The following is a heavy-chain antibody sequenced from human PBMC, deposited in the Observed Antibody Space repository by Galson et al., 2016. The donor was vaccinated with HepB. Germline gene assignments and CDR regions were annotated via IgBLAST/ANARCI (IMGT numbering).Heavy chain of an antibody. CDR1: GFTFSSYA. CDR2: ISTAGGYV. Sequence: SLRLSCAASGFTFSSYAMGWLRRAPGKGLECVATISTAGGYVYYADSVKGRLTISRDNSKNTLYLQINSLRAEDTAIYYCAKRSPYYFDYWGQGTQVTVSS. V-gene: IGHV3-23*01. J-gene: IGHJ4*02. D-gene: IGHD3-10*01. CDR3: AKRSPYYFDY.